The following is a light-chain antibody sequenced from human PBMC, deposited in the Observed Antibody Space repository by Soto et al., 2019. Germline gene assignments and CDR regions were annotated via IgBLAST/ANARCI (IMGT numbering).Light chain of an antibody. CDR3: MQGLTTPLT. CDR1: RSILSSNGYNY. J-gene: IGKJ4*01. CDR2: LAS. Sequence: DIVMTQSPLSLPVTPGEPASISCRSSRSILSSNGYNYLDWYVQRPGQSPQLLIYLASNRASGVPDRFSRSGSITFLTLKISTMDVYDFGVYYCMQGLTTPLTFHGATKVDIK. V-gene: IGKV2-28*01.